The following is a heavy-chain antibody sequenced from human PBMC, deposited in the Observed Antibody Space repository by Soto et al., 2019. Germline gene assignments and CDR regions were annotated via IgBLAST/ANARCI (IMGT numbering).Heavy chain of an antibody. CDR3: ARDRRGYFDWFPDY. CDR2: IIPIFGTA. Sequence: EASVKVSCKASGGTFSSYAISWVRQAPGQGLEWMGGIIPIFGTANYAQKFQGRVTITADKSTSTAYMELSSLRSEDTAVYYCARDRRGYFDWFPDYWGQGTLVTVSS. J-gene: IGHJ4*02. V-gene: IGHV1-69*06. CDR1: GGTFSSYA. D-gene: IGHD3-9*01.